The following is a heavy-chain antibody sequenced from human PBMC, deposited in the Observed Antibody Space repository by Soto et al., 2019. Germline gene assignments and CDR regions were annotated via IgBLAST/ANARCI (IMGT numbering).Heavy chain of an antibody. CDR1: GFSFSGHT. J-gene: IGHJ6*02. D-gene: IGHD5-18*01. CDR2: IQHDASTI. V-gene: IGHV3-30-3*01. CDR3: VRVGWGYSFGNGLDG. Sequence: LRLSCAASGFSFSGHTMHWVRQAPGKGLDWVAVIQHDASTIYYADSVKGRFTISRDNSKNTLYLQMNDLTTEDTALYYCVRVGWGYSFGNGLDGWGRGTTVTVSS.